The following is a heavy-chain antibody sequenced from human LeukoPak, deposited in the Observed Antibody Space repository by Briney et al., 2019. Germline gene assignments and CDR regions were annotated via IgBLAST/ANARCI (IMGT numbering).Heavy chain of an antibody. CDR1: GGSISSGDYY. Sequence: PSQTLSLTCTVSGGSISSGDYYWSWIRQPPGKGLEWIGYIYYSGSTYYNPSLKSRVTISVDTSKNRFSLKLSSVTAADTAVYYCARADGYYDSSGYYFPFDYWGQGTLVTVSS. CDR2: IYYSGST. J-gene: IGHJ4*02. D-gene: IGHD3-22*01. V-gene: IGHV4-30-4*01. CDR3: ARADGYYDSSGYYFPFDY.